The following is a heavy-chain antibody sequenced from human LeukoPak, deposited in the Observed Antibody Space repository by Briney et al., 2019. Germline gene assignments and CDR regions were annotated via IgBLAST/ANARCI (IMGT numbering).Heavy chain of an antibody. CDR1: GFTFNNYA. Sequence: GGSLRLSCAASGFTFNNYAMSWVRQAPGRGLEWVSDIGGSGGSTHYADSVKGRFTISRGNSKNTQYLQMNSLRAEDTAVYYCAKGAGSGWVDYWGQGTLVTVSS. CDR3: AKGAGSGWVDY. CDR2: IGGSGGST. V-gene: IGHV3-23*01. J-gene: IGHJ4*02. D-gene: IGHD6-19*01.